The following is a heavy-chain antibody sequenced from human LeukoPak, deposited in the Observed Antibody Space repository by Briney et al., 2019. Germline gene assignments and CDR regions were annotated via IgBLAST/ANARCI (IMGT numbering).Heavy chain of an antibody. CDR1: GDFITAYY. J-gene: IGHJ4*02. D-gene: IGHD7-27*01. V-gene: IGHV4-59*01. CDR3: ATNTGTVFDY. CDR2: VYYSGST. Sequence: PSETLSLTCSVSGDFITAYYWSWIRQPPGKGLEWIGYVYYSGSTEYNPSLRGRVTISLGMSKHQFSLNLTSVTAADTAVYYCATNTGTVFDYWGQGALVTVSS.